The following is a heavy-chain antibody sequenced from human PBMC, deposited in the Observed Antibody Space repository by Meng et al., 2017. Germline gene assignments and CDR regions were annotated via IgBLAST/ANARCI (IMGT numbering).Heavy chain of an antibody. D-gene: IGHD5-18*01. CDR2: IIPIFGTA. CDR3: ARRGADTAMVYYYYGMDV. J-gene: IGHJ6*02. Sequence: SVKVSCKASGRTFSSYAISWVRQAPGQGLEWMGGIIPIFGTANSAQKYQGRVTITTDESTSTAYMELSSLRSEDTAVYYCARRGADTAMVYYYYGMDVWGQGTTVTVSS. CDR1: GRTFSSYA. V-gene: IGHV1-69*05.